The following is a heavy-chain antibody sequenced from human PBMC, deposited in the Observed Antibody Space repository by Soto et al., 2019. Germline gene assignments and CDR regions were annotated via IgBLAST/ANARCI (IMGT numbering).Heavy chain of an antibody. CDR2: IYHSGST. CDR1: GGSISSGGYY. J-gene: IGHJ5*02. CDR3: AXVRAGFFWSGRRDNWFDP. D-gene: IGHD3-3*01. Sequence: PSETLSLTCTVSGGSISSGGYYWSWIRQHPGKGLEWIAYIYHSGSTYYNPSLKSRVSISLDTSKTQFSLKLSSVTAADTAVYYCAXVRAGFFWSGRRDNWFDPWGQGTLVTVSA. V-gene: IGHV4-31*03.